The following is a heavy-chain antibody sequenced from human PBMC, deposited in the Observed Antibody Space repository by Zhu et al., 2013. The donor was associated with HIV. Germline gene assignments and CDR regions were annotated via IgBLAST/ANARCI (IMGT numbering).Heavy chain of an antibody. J-gene: IGHJ4*02. CDR3: AREDKGIQLWLYDY. Sequence: QVRLVQSGPEVKRPGASVTVSCTASGYNFNNYFINWIRQAPGQGPEWMGWINPNSGGTNYAQKFQGRVTMTRDTSISTAYMELSRLRSDDTAAYYCAREDKGIQLWLYDYWGQGTLVTVSS. CDR2: INPNSGGT. D-gene: IGHD5-18*01. V-gene: IGHV1-2*02. CDR1: GYNFNNYF.